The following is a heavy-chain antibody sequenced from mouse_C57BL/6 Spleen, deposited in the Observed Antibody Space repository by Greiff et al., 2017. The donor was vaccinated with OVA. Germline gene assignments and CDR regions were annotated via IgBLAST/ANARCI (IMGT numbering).Heavy chain of an antibody. J-gene: IGHJ3*01. CDR2: IRNKANGYTT. CDR3: ARWGIYGYDGAFAY. CDR1: GFTFTDYY. D-gene: IGHD2-2*01. Sequence: EVKVEESGGGLVQPGGSLSLSCAASGFTFTDYYMSWVRQPPGKALEWLGFIRNKANGYTTEYSASVKGRFTISRDNSQSILYLQMNALRAEDSATYYCARWGIYGYDGAFAYWGQGTLVTVSA. V-gene: IGHV7-3*01.